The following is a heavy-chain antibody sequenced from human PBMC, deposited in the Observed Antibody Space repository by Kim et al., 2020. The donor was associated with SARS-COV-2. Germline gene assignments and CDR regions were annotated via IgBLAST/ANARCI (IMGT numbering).Heavy chain of an antibody. CDR3: VKGDYDFWSGYYTGTFDY. Sequence: KGRFTISRDNSKNTLYLQMSSLRAEDTALYYCVKGDYDFWSGYYTGTFDYWGQGTLVTVSS. J-gene: IGHJ4*02. D-gene: IGHD3-3*01. V-gene: IGHV3-64D*06.